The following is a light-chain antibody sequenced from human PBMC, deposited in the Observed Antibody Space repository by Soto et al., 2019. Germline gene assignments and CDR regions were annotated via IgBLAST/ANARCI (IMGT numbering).Light chain of an antibody. V-gene: IGKV3-15*01. CDR2: GAS. J-gene: IGKJ5*01. CDR1: QTVSRH. Sequence: EIVMTQSPGTLSVSPVERATLSCRASQTVSRHLAWYQQKPGQAPRLLIFGASTRATGIPDRFSGSGSGTDFTLTISFLQSEDFAVYYCQQYNSWPLITFGPGTRLEIK. CDR3: QQYNSWPLIT.